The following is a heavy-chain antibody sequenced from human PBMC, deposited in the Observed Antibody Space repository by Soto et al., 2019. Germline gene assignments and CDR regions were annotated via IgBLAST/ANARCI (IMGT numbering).Heavy chain of an antibody. CDR3: AKRSRITGTTNWFDP. J-gene: IGHJ5*02. CDR2: ISGSGGST. Sequence: GGSLRLSCAASGFTFSSYAMSWVRQAPGKGLEWVSAISGSGGSTYYADSVKGRFTISRDNSKNTLYLQMNSLRAEDTAVYYCAKRSRITGTTNWFDPWGQGTLVTVSS. CDR1: GFTFSSYA. V-gene: IGHV3-23*01. D-gene: IGHD1-20*01.